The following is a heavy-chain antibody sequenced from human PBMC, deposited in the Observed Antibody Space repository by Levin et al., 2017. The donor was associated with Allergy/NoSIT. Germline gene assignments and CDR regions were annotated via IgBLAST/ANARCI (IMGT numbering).Heavy chain of an antibody. Sequence: GGSLRLSCAASGFIVTSNYMSWVRQAPGKGLEWVSVIYSGGSTYYADSVKGRFTISRDNSKNTLYLQMNSLGAEDTAVDYCARDSPISSGWELDYWGQGTLVTVSS. CDR3: ARDSPISSGWELDY. CDR1: GFIVTSNY. J-gene: IGHJ4*02. CDR2: IYSGGST. D-gene: IGHD6-19*01. V-gene: IGHV3-53*01.